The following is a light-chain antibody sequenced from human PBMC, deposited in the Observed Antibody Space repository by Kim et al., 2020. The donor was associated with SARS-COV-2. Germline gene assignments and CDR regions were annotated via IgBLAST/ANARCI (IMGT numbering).Light chain of an antibody. CDR2: GAS. Sequence: SPAESATRSCRASQSVNSNLGWYQQKPGQAPRLLIYGASARAPGVPARFSGSGAGTEFTLTISSLQSEDFAVYYCQQFNNWPLYSFGQGTKLEI. J-gene: IGKJ2*03. CDR1: QSVNSN. CDR3: QQFNNWPLYS. V-gene: IGKV3-15*01.